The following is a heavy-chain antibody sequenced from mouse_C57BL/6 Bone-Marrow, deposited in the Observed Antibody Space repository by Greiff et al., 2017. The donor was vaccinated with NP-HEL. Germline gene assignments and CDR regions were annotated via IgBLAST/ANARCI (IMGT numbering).Heavy chain of an antibody. CDR2: INPNNGGT. V-gene: IGHV1-26*01. J-gene: IGHJ2*01. D-gene: IGHD1-1*02. Sequence: VQLQQSGPELVKPGASVKISCKASGYTFTDYYMNWVKQSHGKSLEWIGDINPNNGGTSYNQKFKGKATLTVDKSSSTAYMELRSLTSEDSAVYYCARSGAYYEDLDYWGQGTTLTVSS. CDR1: GYTFTDYY. CDR3: ARSGAYYEDLDY.